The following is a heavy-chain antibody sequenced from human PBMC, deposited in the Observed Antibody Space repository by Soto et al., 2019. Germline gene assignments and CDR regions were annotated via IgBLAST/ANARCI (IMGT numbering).Heavy chain of an antibody. CDR2: IYYSGST. J-gene: IGHJ6*02. CDR3: ARDHSGSYYSYYGMDV. Sequence: PSETLSLTCTVSGGSISSYYWSWIRQPPGKGLKWIGYIYYSGSTNYNPSLKSRVTISVDTSKNQFSLKLSSVTAADTAVYYCARDHSGSYYSYYGMDVWGQGTTVTVSS. CDR1: GGSISSYY. V-gene: IGHV4-59*01. D-gene: IGHD1-26*01.